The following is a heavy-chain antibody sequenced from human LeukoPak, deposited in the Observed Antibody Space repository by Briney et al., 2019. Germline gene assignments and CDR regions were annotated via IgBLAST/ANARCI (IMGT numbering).Heavy chain of an antibody. CDR3: ARDFYYYYYMDV. Sequence: GGSLRLSCAASGFSFSSYSMTWVRQAPGRGLEWVSCITRSSTYIYYADSVKGRFTISRDNAKNSVYLQMNSLRAEDTAVYYCARDFYYYYYMDVWGKGTTVTVSS. CDR2: ITRSSTYI. J-gene: IGHJ6*03. V-gene: IGHV3-21*01. CDR1: GFSFSSYS.